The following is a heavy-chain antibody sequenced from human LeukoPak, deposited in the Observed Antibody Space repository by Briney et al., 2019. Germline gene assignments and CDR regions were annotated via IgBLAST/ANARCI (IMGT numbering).Heavy chain of an antibody. CDR2: ISAYNGNT. D-gene: IGHD1-26*01. Sequence: ASVKVSCKASGYTFTSYGISWVRQAPGQGLEWMGWISAYNGNTNYAQKLQGRVTMATDTSTSTAYMELRSLRSDDTAVYYCARDPESGTHPPLDYWGQGTLVTVSS. V-gene: IGHV1-18*01. J-gene: IGHJ4*02. CDR3: ARDPESGTHPPLDY. CDR1: GYTFTSYG.